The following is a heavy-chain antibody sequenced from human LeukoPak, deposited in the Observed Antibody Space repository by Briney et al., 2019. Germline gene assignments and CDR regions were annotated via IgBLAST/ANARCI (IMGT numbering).Heavy chain of an antibody. Sequence: GSLRLSCVVSGFTFRNFGMHWVCQAQGKGLEWVAVIYYDGSDKYYVDSVKGRFAVSRDNSKNTLYLQMNNLRVEDTAVYHCARDRSQHYFDYWGQGALVTVSS. J-gene: IGHJ4*02. CDR3: ARDRSQHYFDY. V-gene: IGHV3-33*01. D-gene: IGHD5-18*01. CDR1: GFTFRNFG. CDR2: IYYDGSDK.